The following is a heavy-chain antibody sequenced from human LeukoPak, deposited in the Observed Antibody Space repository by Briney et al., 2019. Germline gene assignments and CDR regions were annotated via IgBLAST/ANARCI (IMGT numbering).Heavy chain of an antibody. V-gene: IGHV4-61*08. Sequence: SETLSLICAVSGGSVNSVDNYWTWVRQPPGKGLECIGYVSYSGDTRYCPSLNNRVTISADTSKNQVSLKLTSVTAADTAIYYCARMRYGSGSFDYWGQGTPVSVSS. D-gene: IGHD2-15*01. CDR2: VSYSGDT. CDR1: GGSVNSVDNY. CDR3: ARMRYGSGSFDY. J-gene: IGHJ4*02.